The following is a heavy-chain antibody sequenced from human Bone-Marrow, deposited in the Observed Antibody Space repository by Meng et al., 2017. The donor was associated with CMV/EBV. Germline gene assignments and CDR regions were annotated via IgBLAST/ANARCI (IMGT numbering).Heavy chain of an antibody. CDR1: GGSISSGDYY. D-gene: IGHD3-3*01. J-gene: IGHJ4*02. V-gene: IGHV4-30-4*02. CDR3: ARVSITIFGVVIFYYFDY. CDR2: IYYSGST. Sequence: SETLSLTCTVSGGSISSGDYYWSWIRQPPGKGLEWIGYIYYSGSTYYNPSLKSRVTISVDTSKNQFSLKLSSVTAADTAVYYCARVSITIFGVVIFYYFDYWGQGTLVTVSS.